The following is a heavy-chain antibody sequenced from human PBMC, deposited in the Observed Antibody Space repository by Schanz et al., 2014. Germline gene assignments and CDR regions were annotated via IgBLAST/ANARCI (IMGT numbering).Heavy chain of an antibody. V-gene: IGHV1-2*06. J-gene: IGHJ4*02. CDR1: GRTFIVYH. D-gene: IGHD5-12*01. Sequence: QVQLVQSGAEVKKPGASMKVSCKASGRTFIVYHVLHWVRQAPGQGLEWMGRISPNSGDTHSAQKFQGRVPLTSDTSISTAFMELSGLTSDDTATYFCARARYTGYDCSGYWGQGTLLIVSS. CDR3: ARARYTGYDCSGY. CDR2: ISPNSGDT.